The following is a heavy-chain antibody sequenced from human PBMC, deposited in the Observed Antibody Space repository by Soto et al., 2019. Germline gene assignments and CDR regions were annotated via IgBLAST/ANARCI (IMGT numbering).Heavy chain of an antibody. V-gene: IGHV4-4*02. CDR3: AREYSSGSGWFDP. Sequence: PSETLSLTCAVSGGSISSSNWWSWVRQPPGKGLEWIGEIYHSGSTNYNPSLKSRVTISVDKSKNQFSLKLSSVTAADTAVYYCAREYSSGSGWFDPWGQGTLVTVSS. D-gene: IGHD6-19*01. CDR1: GGSISSSNW. CDR2: IYHSGST. J-gene: IGHJ5*02.